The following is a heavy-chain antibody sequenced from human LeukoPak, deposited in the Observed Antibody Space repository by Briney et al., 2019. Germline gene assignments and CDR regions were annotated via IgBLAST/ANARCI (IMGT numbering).Heavy chain of an antibody. J-gene: IGHJ4*02. CDR2: INQDGSEK. V-gene: IGHV3-7*01. CDR1: GFTFDDYW. CDR3: LRGDRRDY. Sequence: GGSLRLSCGASGFTFDDYWMSWVRQAPGQGLEWVANINQDGSEKYYLDSAKGRFTISRDNAKDSLYLQMNSLRVEDTAVYYCLRGDRRDYWGQGTLVTVSS.